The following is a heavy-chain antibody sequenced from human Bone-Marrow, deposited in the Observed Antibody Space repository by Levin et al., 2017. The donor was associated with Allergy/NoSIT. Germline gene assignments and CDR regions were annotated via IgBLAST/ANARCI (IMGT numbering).Heavy chain of an antibody. CDR2: IKSDGSRT. CDR3: ARGYYDTSGYPHY. CDR1: GFTFSTYW. J-gene: IGHJ4*02. Sequence: PGGSLRLSCAASGFTFSTYWMFWVRQAPGKGLVWVSCIKSDGSRTNYADSVKGRFTISRDNAKNTLYLQMNSLRAEDTAVYYCARGYYDTSGYPHYWGQGTLVTVSS. V-gene: IGHV3-74*01. D-gene: IGHD3-22*01.